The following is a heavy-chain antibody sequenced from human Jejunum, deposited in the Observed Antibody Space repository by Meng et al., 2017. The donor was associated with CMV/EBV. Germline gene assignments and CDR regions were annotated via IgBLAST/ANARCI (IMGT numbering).Heavy chain of an antibody. J-gene: IGHJ4*02. CDR3: AKDDNGYTGEGGF. CDR2: ISWDGIET. Sequence: SGFTLSSHAMSWVRQAPGKGLEWVSVISWDGIETHYADSVRGRFTTFRDNSKNMVFLQMNSLRAEDTAVYYCAKDDNGYTGEGGFWGQGTLVTVSS. V-gene: IGHV3-23*03. CDR1: GFTLSSHA. D-gene: IGHD5-24*01.